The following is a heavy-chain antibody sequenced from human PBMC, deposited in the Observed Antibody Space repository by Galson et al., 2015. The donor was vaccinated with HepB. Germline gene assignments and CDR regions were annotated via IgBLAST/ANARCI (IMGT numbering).Heavy chain of an antibody. CDR2: ISHSGGST. D-gene: IGHD5-18*01. V-gene: IGHV3-23*01. Sequence: SLRLSCAASGFTFNICAMSWVRQAPGKGLEWVSGISHSGGSTYYADSVKGRFTISRDNSKNTLYLQMNSLRAEDTALYYCAKDRGYTYGPNYYYDMDVWGQGTTVTVSS. J-gene: IGHJ6*02. CDR1: GFTFNICA. CDR3: AKDRGYTYGPNYYYDMDV.